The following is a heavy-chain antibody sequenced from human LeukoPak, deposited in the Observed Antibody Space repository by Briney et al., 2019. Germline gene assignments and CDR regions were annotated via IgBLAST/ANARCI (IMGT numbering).Heavy chain of an antibody. Sequence: GASVKVSCKASGYTFTSYGISWVRQAPGQGLEWMGWISAYNGNTNYAQKLQGRVTITTDTSTSTAYMELRSLRSDDTAVYYCASNFGYTGYYYYYMDVWGKGTTVTVSS. V-gene: IGHV1-18*01. CDR2: ISAYNGNT. D-gene: IGHD6-13*01. CDR3: ASNFGYTGYYYYYMDV. J-gene: IGHJ6*03. CDR1: GYTFTSYG.